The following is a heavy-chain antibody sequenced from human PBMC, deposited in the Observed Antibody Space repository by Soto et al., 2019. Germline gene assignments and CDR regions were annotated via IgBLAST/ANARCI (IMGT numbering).Heavy chain of an antibody. CDR3: AEQRTTVTKSFDY. V-gene: IGHV3-23*01. CDR2: ISGYGGST. Sequence: EVQLLESGGGLVQPGGSLTVSCAASGFTFGAHPMSWVRLAPGKGLEWVSTISGYGGSTYYPDSLKGRFIISRDNSKNTLDLQINTLRAEDTAIYFCAEQRTTVTKSFDYWGEGTLGTVSS. CDR1: GFTFGAHP. J-gene: IGHJ4*02. D-gene: IGHD4-17*01.